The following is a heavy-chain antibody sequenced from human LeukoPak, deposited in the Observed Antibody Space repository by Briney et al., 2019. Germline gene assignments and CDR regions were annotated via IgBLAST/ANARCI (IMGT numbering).Heavy chain of an antibody. CDR2: ISYDGSNK. CDR3: AKGMWERLYSAFDI. V-gene: IGHV3-30*04. D-gene: IGHD1-26*01. J-gene: IGHJ3*02. Sequence: GGSLRLSCAASGFTFSSYAMHWVRQAPGKGLEWVAVISYDGSNKYYADSVKGRFTISRDNSKNTLYLQMNSLRAEDTAVYYCAKGMWERLYSAFDIWGQGTMVTVSS. CDR1: GFTFSSYA.